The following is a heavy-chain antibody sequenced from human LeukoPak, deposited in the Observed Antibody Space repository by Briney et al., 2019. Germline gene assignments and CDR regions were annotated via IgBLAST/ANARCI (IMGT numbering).Heavy chain of an antibody. J-gene: IGHJ4*02. CDR2: INHSGST. Sequence: SETLSLTCAVYGGSFSDYYWSWIRQPPGKGLEWIGEINHSGSTSYNPSLKSRVTISVDTSKNQFSLKLSSVTAADTAVYYCARGGPRGYSYGYQYWGQGTLVTVSS. D-gene: IGHD5-18*01. CDR1: GGSFSDYY. V-gene: IGHV4-34*01. CDR3: ARGGPRGYSYGYQY.